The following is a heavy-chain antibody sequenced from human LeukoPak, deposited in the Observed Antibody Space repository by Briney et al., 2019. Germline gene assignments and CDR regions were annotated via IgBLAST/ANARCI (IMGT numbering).Heavy chain of an antibody. V-gene: IGHV4-39*01. CDR1: GGSISSSSYY. Sequence: PSETLSLTCTVSGGSISSSSYYWGWIRQPPGKGLEWIGSIYYSGSTYYNPSLKSRVTISVDTSKNQFSLKLTSVTAADTAMYFCARHDGDVWGKGTTVTVSS. CDR3: ARHDGDV. CDR2: IYYSGST. J-gene: IGHJ6*03.